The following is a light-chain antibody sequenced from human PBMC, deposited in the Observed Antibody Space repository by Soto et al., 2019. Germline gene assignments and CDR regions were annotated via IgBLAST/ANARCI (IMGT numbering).Light chain of an antibody. J-gene: IGLJ2*01. Sequence: QSVLTQSPSASASLGASVKLTCTLSSGHSNYAIAWHQQQPEKGPRYLMKLNSDGSHSKGDGIPDRFSGSSSGAERYLTISSLQSENEADYYCQTWGTAIRLFGGGTKLTAL. CDR3: QTWGTAIRL. CDR1: SGHSNYA. CDR2: LNSDGSH. V-gene: IGLV4-69*01.